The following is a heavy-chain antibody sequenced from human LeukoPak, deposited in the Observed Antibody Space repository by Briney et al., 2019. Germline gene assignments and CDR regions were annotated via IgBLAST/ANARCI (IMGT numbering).Heavy chain of an antibody. Sequence: GSLRLSCAASGFTFSSYSMNWVRQPPGKGLEWIGEINHSGSTNYKPSVKSRVTISVDTSKNQFSLQLNSVTPEDTAVYYCARDRIDTLDYWGQGTLVTVSS. V-gene: IGHV4-34*01. CDR1: GFTFSSYS. CDR3: ARDRIDTLDY. J-gene: IGHJ4*02. CDR2: INHSGST. D-gene: IGHD3-22*01.